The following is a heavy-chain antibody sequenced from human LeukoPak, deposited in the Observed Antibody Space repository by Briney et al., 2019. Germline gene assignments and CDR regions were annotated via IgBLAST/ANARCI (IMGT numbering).Heavy chain of an antibody. J-gene: IGHJ6*02. D-gene: IGHD3-9*01. CDR1: GFTFSDYN. CDR3: ARSIGLTGGGVDV. CDR2: ITNGGSTI. Sequence: GGSLRLSCAASGFTFSDYNMNWVRQAPGKGLEWVSYITNGGSTIHHADSVKGRFTISRDNAKKTLYLQMYSLRAEDTAVYYCARSIGLTGGGVDVWDQGTTVTVSS. V-gene: IGHV3-11*01.